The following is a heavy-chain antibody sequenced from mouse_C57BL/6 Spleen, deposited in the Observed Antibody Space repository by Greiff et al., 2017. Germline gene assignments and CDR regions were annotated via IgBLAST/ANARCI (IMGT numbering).Heavy chain of an antibody. V-gene: IGHV1-26*01. Sequence: VQLQQSGPELVKPGASVKISCKASGYTFTDYYMNWVKQSHGKSLEWIGDINPNNGGTSYNQKFKGKATLTVDKSSSTAYMELRSLTSEDSAVYYCARSFYDLHAMDYWGQGTSVTVSS. D-gene: IGHD2-3*01. J-gene: IGHJ4*01. CDR3: ARSFYDLHAMDY. CDR1: GYTFTDYY. CDR2: INPNNGGT.